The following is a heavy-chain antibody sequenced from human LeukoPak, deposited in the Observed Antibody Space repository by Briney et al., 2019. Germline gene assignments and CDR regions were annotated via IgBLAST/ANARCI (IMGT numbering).Heavy chain of an antibody. D-gene: IGHD3-3*01. CDR3: ARDLRFLEWLLETNWFDP. CDR1: GFTFSDYY. J-gene: IGHJ5*02. Sequence: GGSLRLSCAASGFTFSDYYMSWIHQAPGKGLEWVSYISSSGSTIYYADSVKGRFTISRDNAKNSLYLQMNSLRAEDTAVYYCARDLRFLEWLLETNWFDPWGQGTLVTVSS. CDR2: ISSSGSTI. V-gene: IGHV3-11*01.